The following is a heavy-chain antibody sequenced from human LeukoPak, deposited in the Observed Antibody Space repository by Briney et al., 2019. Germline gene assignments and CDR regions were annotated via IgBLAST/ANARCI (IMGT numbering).Heavy chain of an antibody. D-gene: IGHD6-13*01. CDR3: ARQGLTGYSSSWLDY. CDR1: GGSINSQY. CDR2: MYTNGES. J-gene: IGHJ4*02. V-gene: IGHV4-4*07. Sequence: SETLSLTCTVSGGSINSQYWSWIRQPAGKGLEWIGRMYTNGESDYNPSLKSRVTMSVDTSKKQFSLKLNSMTAADTAVYYCARQGLTGYSSSWLDYWGQGTLVTVSS.